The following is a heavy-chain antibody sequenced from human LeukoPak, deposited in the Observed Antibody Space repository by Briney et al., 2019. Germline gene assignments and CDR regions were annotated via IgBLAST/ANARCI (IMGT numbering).Heavy chain of an antibody. CDR2: IYTSGST. CDR3: ARFKYYYYMDV. J-gene: IGHJ6*03. Sequence: SETLSLTCTVSGGSISSYHWSWIRQPPGKGLEWIGYIYTSGSTNYIPSLKSRVTISVDTSKNQFSLKLSSVTAADTAVYYCARFKYYYYMDVWGKGTTVTVSS. V-gene: IGHV4-4*09. CDR1: GGSISSYH.